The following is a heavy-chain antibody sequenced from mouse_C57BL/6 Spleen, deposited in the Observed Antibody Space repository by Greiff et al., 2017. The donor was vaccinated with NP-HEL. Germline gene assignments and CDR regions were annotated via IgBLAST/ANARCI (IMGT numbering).Heavy chain of an antibody. D-gene: IGHD1-1*01. V-gene: IGHV1-18*01. Sequence: VQLQQSGPELVKPGASVKIPCKASGYTFTDYNMDWVKQSHGKSLEWIGDINPNNGGTIYNQKFKGKATLTVDKSSSTAYMEIRSLTSEDTAVYYCARYKDYYSSSYRYWYFDVWGKGTTVTVSS. CDR2: INPNNGGT. CDR3: ARYKDYYSSSYRYWYFDV. CDR1: GYTFTDYN. J-gene: IGHJ1*03.